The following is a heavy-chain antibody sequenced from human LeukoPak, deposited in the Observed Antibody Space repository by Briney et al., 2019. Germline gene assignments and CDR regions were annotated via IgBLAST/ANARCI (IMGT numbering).Heavy chain of an antibody. D-gene: IGHD5-18*01. CDR2: ISAYNGNT. Sequence: ASVKVSCKAAGYTFTSYGISWVRQAPGQGLEWMGWISAYNGNTDYAQKLQGRVTMTTDTSTSTAYMELRSLRSDDTAGYYCARGAYRYDFLFDHWGQGTLVTVSS. J-gene: IGHJ4*02. CDR3: ARGAYRYDFLFDH. CDR1: GYTFTSYG. V-gene: IGHV1-18*01.